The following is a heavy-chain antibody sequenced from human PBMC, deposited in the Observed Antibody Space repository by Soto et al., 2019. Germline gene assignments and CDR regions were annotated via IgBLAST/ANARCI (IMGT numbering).Heavy chain of an antibody. CDR1: GFSFSSYP. CDR3: AKEKPTTTCFDS. V-gene: IGHV3-23*01. J-gene: IGHJ4*02. CDR2: ISGSGTNT. Sequence: GGSLRLSCVASGFSFSSYPMTWVRQAPGKGLEWVSVISGSGTNTYYAESVKGRFTISRDSSQNTLYLQMNSLRAEDTAVYYCAKEKPTTTCFDSRGQGTLVTVSS. D-gene: IGHD1-1*01.